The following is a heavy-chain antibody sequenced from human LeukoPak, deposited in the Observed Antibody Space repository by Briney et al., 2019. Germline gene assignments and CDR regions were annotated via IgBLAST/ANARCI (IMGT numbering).Heavy chain of an antibody. D-gene: IGHD3-22*01. CDR3: ARDRKTYYYDSSGYLDENDAFDI. Sequence: SETLSLTCTVSGGSISSHYWSWIRQPPGKGLEWIGYIYYSGSTNYNPSLKSRVTISVDTSKNQFSLKLSSVTAADTAVYYCARDRKTYYYDSSGYLDENDAFDIWGQGTMVTVSS. V-gene: IGHV4-59*11. J-gene: IGHJ3*02. CDR1: GGSISSHY. CDR2: IYYSGST.